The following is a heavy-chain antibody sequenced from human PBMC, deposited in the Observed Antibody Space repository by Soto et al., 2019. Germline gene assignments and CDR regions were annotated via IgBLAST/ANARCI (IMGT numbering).Heavy chain of an antibody. V-gene: IGHV4-30-2*01. CDR2: IYHSGST. CDR3: ARGSPGYDFWSGYYPSYGMDV. D-gene: IGHD3-3*01. Sequence: TLSLTCAVSGGSISSGGYSWSWIRQPPGKGLEWIGYIYHSGSTYYNPSLKSRVTISVDRSKNQFSLKLSSVTAADTAVYYCARGSPGYDFWSGYYPSYGMDVWGQGTTVT. J-gene: IGHJ6*02. CDR1: GGSISSGGYS.